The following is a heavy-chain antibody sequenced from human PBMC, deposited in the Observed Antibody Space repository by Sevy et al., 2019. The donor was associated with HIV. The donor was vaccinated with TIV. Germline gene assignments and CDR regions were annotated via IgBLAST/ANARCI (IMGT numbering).Heavy chain of an antibody. V-gene: IGHV3-33*01. CDR2: MWYDGSNK. Sequence: GGSLRLSCAASGFTFSSYGMHWVRQAPGKGLEWVAVMWYDGSNKHYAYSVKGRFTISRDNSKNTLYLQMNSLRAEDTAVYYCARRSGYSGYYFDYSGQGTLVTVSS. J-gene: IGHJ4*02. CDR1: GFTFSSYG. CDR3: ARRSGYSGYYFDY. D-gene: IGHD3-3*01.